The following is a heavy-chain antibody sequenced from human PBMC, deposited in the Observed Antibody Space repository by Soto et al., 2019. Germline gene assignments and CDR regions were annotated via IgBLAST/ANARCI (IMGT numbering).Heavy chain of an antibody. CDR2: INHSGST. V-gene: IGHV4-34*01. Sequence: PSETLSLTCAVYGGSFSGYYWSWIRQPPGKGLEWIGEINHSGSTNYNPSLKSRVTISVDTSKNQFSLKLSSVTAADTAVYYCARYYDSSGSEHGDFDYWGQGTLVT. J-gene: IGHJ4*02. D-gene: IGHD3-22*01. CDR1: GGSFSGYY. CDR3: ARYYDSSGSEHGDFDY.